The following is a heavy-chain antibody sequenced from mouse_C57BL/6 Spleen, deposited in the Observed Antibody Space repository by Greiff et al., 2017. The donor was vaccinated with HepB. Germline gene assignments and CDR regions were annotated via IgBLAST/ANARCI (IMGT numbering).Heavy chain of an antibody. CDR3: ARSGGGDYYAMDY. Sequence: QVQLQQPGAELVRPGSSVKLSCKASGYTFTSYWMHWVKQRPIQGLEWIGNIDPSDSETHYNQKFKDKATLTVDKSSSTAYMQLSSLTSEDSAVYYWARSGGGDYYAMDYWGQGTSVTVSS. CDR1: GYTFTSYW. V-gene: IGHV1-52*01. CDR2: IDPSDSET. D-gene: IGHD3-1*01. J-gene: IGHJ4*01.